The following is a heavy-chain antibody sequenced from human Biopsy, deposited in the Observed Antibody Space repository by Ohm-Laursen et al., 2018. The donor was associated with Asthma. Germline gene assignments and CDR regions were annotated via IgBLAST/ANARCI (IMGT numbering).Heavy chain of an antibody. CDR1: PGSFSGFF. CDR2: TNERGVT. D-gene: IGHD2-2*01. CDR3: ARAGQCSSTSCYNPGWFDP. J-gene: IGHJ5*02. Sequence: TLSLTCDVYPGSFSGFFWTWIRQSPGKGLVWIGETNERGVTNNNPSLKCRVAISLDTSKNQFSLKLSSVTAADTAVYYCARAGQCSSTSCYNPGWFDPWGQGTLVTVSS. V-gene: IGHV4-34*01.